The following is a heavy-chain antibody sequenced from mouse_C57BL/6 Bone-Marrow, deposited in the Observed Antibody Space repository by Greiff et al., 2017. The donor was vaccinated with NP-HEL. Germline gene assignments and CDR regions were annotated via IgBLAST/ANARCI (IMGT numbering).Heavy chain of an antibody. CDR1: GFTFSSYG. CDR3: AINNWDGFAY. Sequence: DVMLVESGGDLVKPGGSLKLSCAASGFTFSSYGMSWVRQTPDKRLEWVATISSGGSYTYYPDSVKGRFTISRDNAKNTLYLQMSSLKSEDTAMYYCAINNWDGFAYWGQGTLVTVSA. D-gene: IGHD4-1*01. V-gene: IGHV5-6*02. J-gene: IGHJ3*01. CDR2: ISSGGSYT.